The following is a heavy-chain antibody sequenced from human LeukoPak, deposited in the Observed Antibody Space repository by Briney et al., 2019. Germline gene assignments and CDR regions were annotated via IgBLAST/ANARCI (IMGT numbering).Heavy chain of an antibody. CDR1: EFSFKRYS. D-gene: IGHD3-16*01. V-gene: IGHV3-21*01. CDR3: ARAPSGFLSGSYRYGMDV. J-gene: IGHJ6*02. CDR2: INSSSTDI. Sequence: GGSLTLSCAASEFSFKRYSMNGVRQAAGKGRTGVSSINSSSTDISNADSVKGPFTLSRDNAASSLSLPMTSLRVEYTAVYSCARAPSGFLSGSYRYGMDVWGPGTTVTVSS.